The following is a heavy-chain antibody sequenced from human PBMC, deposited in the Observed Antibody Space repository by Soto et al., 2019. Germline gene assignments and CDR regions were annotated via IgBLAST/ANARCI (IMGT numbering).Heavy chain of an antibody. Sequence: GGSLRLSCAASGFTFSSYAMNWVRQAPGKGLEWVSSISGSGGSTYYADSVKGRFTISRDNSKNTLYLQMNSLRAEDTAVYYCASGMDTAMVFEDKTFDYWGQGTLVTVSS. CDR1: GFTFSSYA. CDR2: ISGSGGST. CDR3: ASGMDTAMVFEDKTFDY. J-gene: IGHJ4*02. D-gene: IGHD5-18*01. V-gene: IGHV3-23*01.